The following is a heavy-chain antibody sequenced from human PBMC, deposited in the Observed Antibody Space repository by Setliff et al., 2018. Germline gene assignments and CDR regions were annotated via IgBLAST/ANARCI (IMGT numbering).Heavy chain of an antibody. J-gene: IGHJ6*03. CDR3: ARLSGFLYMDV. Sequence: PSETLSLTCTVSGGSISSSSYYWGWIRQPPGKGLEWIGSIYYSGGTYYNPSLKSRVTISVDTSKNQFSLKLNSVTAADTATYYCARLSGFLYMDVWGKGTTVTVSS. D-gene: IGHD3-3*01. V-gene: IGHV4-39*07. CDR1: GGSISSSSYY. CDR2: IYYSGGT.